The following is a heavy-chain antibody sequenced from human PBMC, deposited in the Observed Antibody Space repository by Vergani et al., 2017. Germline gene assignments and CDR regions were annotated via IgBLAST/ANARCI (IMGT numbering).Heavy chain of an antibody. CDR3: ARQGLRWRSFDN. CDR1: GFTFTAHG. CDR2: IDSSSRTI. Sequence: EVQLLESGGGSAQPGESLRLSCVASGFTFTAHGLNWVRQAPGKGLEWISNIDSSSRTIYYADSVRGRFTISRDNAQNSLYLQMNSLSAEDTAVYYCARQGLRWRSFDNWGQGTLVTVSS. D-gene: IGHD4-23*01. V-gene: IGHV3-48*01. J-gene: IGHJ4*02.